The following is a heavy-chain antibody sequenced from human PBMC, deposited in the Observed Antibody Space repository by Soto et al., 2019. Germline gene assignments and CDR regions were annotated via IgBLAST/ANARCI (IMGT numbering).Heavy chain of an antibody. CDR1: GYTFTGYY. CDR2: INPNSGGT. V-gene: IGHV1-2*04. Sequence: QVQLVQSGAEVKKPGASVKVSCKASGYTFTGYYMHWVRQAPRQGLEWMGWINPNSGGTNYAQKFQGWVTMTRDTSISTAYMELSRLRSDDTAVYYCATNGNPQNYYYGMDVWGQGTTVTVSS. CDR3: ATNGNPQNYYYGMDV. D-gene: IGHD2-8*01. J-gene: IGHJ6*02.